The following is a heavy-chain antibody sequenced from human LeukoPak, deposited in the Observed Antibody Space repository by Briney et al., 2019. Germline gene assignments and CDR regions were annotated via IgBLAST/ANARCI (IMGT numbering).Heavy chain of an antibody. Sequence: GGSLRLSCAASGFTFSSYWMSWVRQAPGKGLEWVANIKQDGSEKYYVDSVKGRFTISRDNAKNSLYLQMNSLRAEDTAVYYCARDRAAYSGYDQPVYYYYMDVWGKGTTVTVSS. CDR1: GFTFSSYW. D-gene: IGHD5-12*01. CDR2: IKQDGSEK. CDR3: ARDRAAYSGYDQPVYYYYMDV. V-gene: IGHV3-7*01. J-gene: IGHJ6*03.